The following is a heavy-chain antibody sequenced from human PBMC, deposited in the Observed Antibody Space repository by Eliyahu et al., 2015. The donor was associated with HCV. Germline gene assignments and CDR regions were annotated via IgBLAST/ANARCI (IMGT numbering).Heavy chain of an antibody. Sequence: QVQLVESGGGLVKPGGSLRLSCAASGFTFSAYYXSWIRQAPGKGLEWVSYISSSSSXTNYADSVKGRFTISRDNAKNSLYLQMNSLRAEDTAVYYCARGYCSSTSCYPPYYYGMDVWGQGTTVTVSS. CDR2: ISSSSSXT. CDR3: ARGYCSSTSCYPPYYYGMDV. CDR1: GFTFSAYY. J-gene: IGHJ6*02. V-gene: IGHV3-11*05. D-gene: IGHD2-2*01.